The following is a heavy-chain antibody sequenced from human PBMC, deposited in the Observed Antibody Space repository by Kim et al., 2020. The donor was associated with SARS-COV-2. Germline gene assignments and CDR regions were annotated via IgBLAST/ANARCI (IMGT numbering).Heavy chain of an antibody. Sequence: SPSLQGQVTISADKSISTAYLQWSSLKASDTAMYYCASVNYYDSSGYFDYWGQGTLVTVSS. J-gene: IGHJ4*02. CDR3: ASVNYYDSSGYFDY. V-gene: IGHV5-51*01. D-gene: IGHD3-22*01.